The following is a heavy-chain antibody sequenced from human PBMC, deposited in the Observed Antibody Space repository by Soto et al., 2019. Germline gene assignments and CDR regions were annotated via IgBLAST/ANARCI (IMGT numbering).Heavy chain of an antibody. J-gene: IGHJ6*02. CDR1: GFTFSSYG. CDR2: IWYDGSNK. D-gene: IGHD3-3*01. Sequence: PGGSLRLSCAASGFTFSSYGMHWVRQAPGKGLEWVAVIWYDGSNKYYADSVKGRFTISRDNSKNTLYLQMNSLRAEDTAVYYCARVEYDFWSGYYTLGTQFHPYYYYYGMDVCGQGTTVTVSS. V-gene: IGHV3-33*01. CDR3: ARVEYDFWSGYYTLGTQFHPYYYYYGMDV.